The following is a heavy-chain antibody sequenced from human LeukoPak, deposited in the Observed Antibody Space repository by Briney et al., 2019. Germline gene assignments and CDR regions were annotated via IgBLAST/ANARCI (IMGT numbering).Heavy chain of an antibody. V-gene: IGHV3-9*01. Sequence: GGSLRLSCAASGFTLGYYAIHWVRQAPGRGLEWVSGISWNSGSIGYADSVKGRFTISRDNAKNSLYLQMNSLRAEDTALYYCAKDLESQGYWGQGNLVTVSS. J-gene: IGHJ4*02. CDR3: AKDLESQGY. CDR1: GFTLGYYA. CDR2: ISWNSGSI. D-gene: IGHD5-24*01.